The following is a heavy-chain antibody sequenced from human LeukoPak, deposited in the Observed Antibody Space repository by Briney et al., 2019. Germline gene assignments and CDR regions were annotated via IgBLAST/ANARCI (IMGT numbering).Heavy chain of an antibody. CDR2: IYYSGST. V-gene: IGHV4-59*01. D-gene: IGHD6-6*01. J-gene: IGHJ3*02. Sequence: SETLSLTCTVSGGSLSSYYWSWIRQPPGKGLEWIGYIYYSGSTNYNPSLKSRVTISVDTSKNQFSLKLSSVTAADTAVYYCARDLIAARGFDAFDIWGQGTMVTVSS. CDR3: ARDLIAARGFDAFDI. CDR1: GGSLSSYY.